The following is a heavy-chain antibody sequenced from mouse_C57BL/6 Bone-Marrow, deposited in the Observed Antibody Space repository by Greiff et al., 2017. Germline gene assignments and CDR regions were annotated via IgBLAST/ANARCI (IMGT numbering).Heavy chain of an antibody. V-gene: IGHV5-6*01. CDR2: ISSGGSYT. CDR1: GFTFSSYG. Sequence: EVQRVESGGDLVKPGGSLKLSCAASGFTFSSYGMSWVRQTPYKRLEWVATISSGGSYTYYPDSVKGRFTISRDNAKNTLYLQMSSLTSEDTAMYYCARHRTGTYFDVWGTGTTVTVSS. CDR3: ARHRTGTYFDV. D-gene: IGHD4-1*01. J-gene: IGHJ1*03.